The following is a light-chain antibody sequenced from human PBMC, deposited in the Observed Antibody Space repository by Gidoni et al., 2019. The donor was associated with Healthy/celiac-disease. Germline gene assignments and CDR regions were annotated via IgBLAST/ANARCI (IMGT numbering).Light chain of an antibody. CDR3: QAWDSSTVV. Sequence: SYELTQPPSVSVSPGQTASITCSGDKLGDKYACWYQQKPGQSPVLVIYHDSKRPSGIPERFSGSNSGNTATLTISWTQAMDEADYYCQAWDSSTVVFGGGTKLTVL. V-gene: IGLV3-1*01. CDR2: HDS. J-gene: IGLJ2*01. CDR1: KLGDKY.